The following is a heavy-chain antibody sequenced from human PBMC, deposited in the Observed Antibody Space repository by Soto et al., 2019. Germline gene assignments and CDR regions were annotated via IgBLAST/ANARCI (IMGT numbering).Heavy chain of an antibody. CDR1: GGSISSSSYY. D-gene: IGHD2-21*02. Sequence: SETLSLTCTVSGGSISSSSYYWGWIRQPPGKGLEWIGSIYYSGSTYYNPSLKSRVTISVDTSKNQFSLKLSSVTAADTAVYYCARSGGRDYWFDPWCQGTLVTVSS. CDR3: ARSGGRDYWFDP. J-gene: IGHJ5*02. V-gene: IGHV4-39*01. CDR2: IYYSGST.